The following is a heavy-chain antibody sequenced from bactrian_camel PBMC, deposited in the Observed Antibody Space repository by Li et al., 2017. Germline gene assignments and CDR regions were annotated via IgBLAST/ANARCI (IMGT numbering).Heavy chain of an antibody. J-gene: IGHJ6*01. D-gene: IGHD6*01. CDR3: AADRAYRERCAADSTMLIGW. Sequence: VQLVESGGGSVQAGGSLRLSCAAPGYDYAMRWCMGWLRPAPGKEREGIAAIDPDGSATYDDSVKGRFTISKDNAKNILYLEMNSLKPEDTAMYYCAADRAYRERCAADSTMLIGWWGQGTQVTVS. V-gene: IGHV3S53*01. CDR2: IDPDGSA. CDR1: GYDYAMRWC.